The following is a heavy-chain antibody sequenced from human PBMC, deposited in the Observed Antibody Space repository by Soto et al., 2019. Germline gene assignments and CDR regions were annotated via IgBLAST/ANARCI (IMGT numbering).Heavy chain of an antibody. CDR3: ARVLYYGMDV. CDR1: GFSFSNHRMS. J-gene: IGHJ6*02. Sequence: QVTLKESGPVLVKPTETLTLTCTFSGFSFSNHRMSVSWIRQPPGKALEWLAHISSSDEKSYSTSLKSRLTSSKDTSKGQVVLTMTNMDPMDTATYCWARVLYYGMDVWGQGTTVTVSS. V-gene: IGHV2-26*01. CDR2: ISSSDEK.